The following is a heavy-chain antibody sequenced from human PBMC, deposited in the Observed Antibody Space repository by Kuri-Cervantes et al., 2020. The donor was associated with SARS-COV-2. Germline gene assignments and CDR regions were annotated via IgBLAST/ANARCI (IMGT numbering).Heavy chain of an antibody. J-gene: IGHJ6*03. CDR3: ARVSKNGRKDTYYYYMDV. CDR2: FDPEDGET. CDR1: GYTLTELS. V-gene: IGHV1-24*01. Sequence: ASVKVSCKVSGYTLTELSMHWVRQAPGKGLEWMGGFDPEDGETIYAQKFQGRVTMTEDTSTDTAYMELSSLRSEDTAVYYCARVSKNGRKDTYYYYMDVWGKGTTVTGAS.